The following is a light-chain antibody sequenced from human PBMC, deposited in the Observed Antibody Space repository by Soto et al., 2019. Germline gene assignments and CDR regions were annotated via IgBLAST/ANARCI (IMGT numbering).Light chain of an antibody. V-gene: IGLV3-21*02. CDR3: QVWESSSDHVV. Sequence: SYELTQPPSVSVAPGQTARITCGGTNIGSKSVHWYQQKPGQAPVLVVYDDSDRPSGIPERFSGSNSVNTATLTISRVEAGDEADYYCQVWESSSDHVVFGGGTKLTVL. CDR1: NIGSKS. J-gene: IGLJ2*01. CDR2: DDS.